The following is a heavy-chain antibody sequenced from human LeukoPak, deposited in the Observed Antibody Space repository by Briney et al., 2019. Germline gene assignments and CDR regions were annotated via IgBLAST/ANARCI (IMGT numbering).Heavy chain of an antibody. V-gene: IGHV4-39*01. J-gene: IGHJ4*02. CDR3: ARRKATRGVEYYFDY. D-gene: IGHD1-26*01. CDR2: IYYSGST. Sequence: SETLSLTCTVSGGSISSSSYYWGWIRHPPGKGLEWIGSIYYSGSTYYNPSLKSRVTISVDTSKNQFSLKLSSVTAADTAVYYCARRKATRGVEYYFDYWGQGTLVTVSS. CDR1: GGSISSSSYY.